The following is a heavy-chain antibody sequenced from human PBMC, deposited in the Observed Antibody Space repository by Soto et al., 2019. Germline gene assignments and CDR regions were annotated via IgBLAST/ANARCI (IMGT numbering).Heavy chain of an antibody. D-gene: IGHD5-18*01. CDR2: IYSGGST. CDR3: ASRGRYGYFDY. CDR1: GFTVSSNY. V-gene: IGHV3-53*01. Sequence: GGSLRLSCAASGFTVSSNYMSWVRQAPGKGLEWVSVIYSGGSTYYADSVKGRFTIPRDNSKNTLYLQTNSLRAEDTAVYYCASRGRYGYFDYWGQGTLVTVSS. J-gene: IGHJ4*02.